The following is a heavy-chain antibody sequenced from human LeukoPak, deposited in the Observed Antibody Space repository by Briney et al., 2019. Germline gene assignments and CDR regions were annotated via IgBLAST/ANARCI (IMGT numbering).Heavy chain of an antibody. Sequence: PGGSLRLSCAASGFTFSDYYMSWIRQAPGKGLEWVSSISSVSRYIYYADSVKGRFTISRDNAKNSLYLQMNSLRAEDTAVYYCAIFKWGGYSSGIDYWGQGTMVTVSS. V-gene: IGHV3-11*06. CDR2: ISSVSRYI. CDR1: GFTFSDYY. J-gene: IGHJ3*01. CDR3: AIFKWGGYSSGIDY. D-gene: IGHD5-18*01.